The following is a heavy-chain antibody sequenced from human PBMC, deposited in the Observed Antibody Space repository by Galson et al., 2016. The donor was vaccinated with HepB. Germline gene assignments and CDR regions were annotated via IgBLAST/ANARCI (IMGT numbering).Heavy chain of an antibody. J-gene: IGHJ6*02. CDR2: ISHDESNK. D-gene: IGHD5-12*01. V-gene: IGHV3-30*18. Sequence: SLRLSCAASGFTFSKYGMHWVRQAPGKGLEWVAVISHDESNKYYADSVKGRFTIFRDNSKNTLYLRMNSLRPEDTAVYYCAKDQSRGRARYSDSYQSSVYYYCGVDVWGQGTTVTVSS. CDR1: GFTFSKYG. CDR3: AKDQSRGRARYSDSYQSSVYYYCGVDV.